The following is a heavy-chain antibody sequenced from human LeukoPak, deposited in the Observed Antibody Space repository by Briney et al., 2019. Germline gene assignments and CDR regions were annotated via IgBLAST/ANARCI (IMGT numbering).Heavy chain of an antibody. CDR1: GFTFSSYS. Sequence: PGGSLRLSCAASGFTFSSYSMNWVRQAPGNGLEWVSSISSSSSYIYYADSVKGRFTISRDNAKNSLYLQMNSLRAEDTAVYYCAREAVASLGENWFDPWGQGTLVTVSS. V-gene: IGHV3-21*01. CDR2: ISSSSSYI. CDR3: AREAVASLGENWFDP. J-gene: IGHJ5*02. D-gene: IGHD6-19*01.